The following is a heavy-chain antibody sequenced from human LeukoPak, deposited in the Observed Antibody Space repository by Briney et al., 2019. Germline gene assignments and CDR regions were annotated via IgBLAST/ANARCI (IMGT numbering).Heavy chain of an antibody. CDR1: GFTFSSYG. Sequence: GGSLRLSCAASGFTFSSYGMHWVRQAPGKGLERVAVISYDGSNKYYADSVKGRFTISRDNSKNTLYLQMNSLRAEDTPVYYCAKSWLRDYDILTGYYSGDYWGQGTLVTVSA. CDR2: ISYDGSNK. J-gene: IGHJ4*02. CDR3: AKSWLRDYDILTGYYSGDY. D-gene: IGHD3-9*01. V-gene: IGHV3-30*18.